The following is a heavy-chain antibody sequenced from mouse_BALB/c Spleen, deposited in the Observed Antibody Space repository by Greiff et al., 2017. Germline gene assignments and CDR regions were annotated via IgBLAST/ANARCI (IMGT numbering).Heavy chain of an antibody. J-gene: IGHJ4*01. D-gene: IGHD2-14*01. V-gene: IGHV1-7*01. Sequence: QVQLKQSGAELAKPGASVKMSCKASGYTFTSYWMHWVKQRPGQGLEWIGYINPSTGYTEYNQKFKDKATLTADKSSSTAYMQLSSLTSEDSAVYYCAFYRYDAMDYWGQGTSVTVSS. CDR3: AFYRYDAMDY. CDR1: GYTFTSYW. CDR2: INPSTGYT.